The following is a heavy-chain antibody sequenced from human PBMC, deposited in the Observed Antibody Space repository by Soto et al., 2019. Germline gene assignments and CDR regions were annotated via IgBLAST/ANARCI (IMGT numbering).Heavy chain of an antibody. J-gene: IGHJ3*02. Sequence: SETLSLTCTVSGGSISSYYWSCIRQHPGKGLEWIGYIYYSGSTYYNPSLKSRVTISVDTSKNQFSLKLSSVTAADTAVYYCARVVVAAGDAFDIWGQGTMVTVSS. CDR1: GGSISSYY. V-gene: IGHV4-59*12. CDR2: IYYSGST. D-gene: IGHD2-15*01. CDR3: ARVVVAAGDAFDI.